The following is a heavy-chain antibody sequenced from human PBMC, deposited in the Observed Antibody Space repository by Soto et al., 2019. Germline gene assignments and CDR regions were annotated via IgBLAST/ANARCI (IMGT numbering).Heavy chain of an antibody. CDR3: VSPEGYYDSSGYTLDY. Sequence: PSETLFLTCTVSGDSISSSTYYWGWIRQPPGKGLEWIGSMFYSGNTYYNPSLKSRVTLSINTSKNQFSLKLNSVTAADTAVYYCVSPEGYYDSSGYTLDYWGQGTLVTVSS. D-gene: IGHD3-22*01. CDR1: GDSISSSTYY. V-gene: IGHV4-39*01. J-gene: IGHJ4*02. CDR2: MFYSGNT.